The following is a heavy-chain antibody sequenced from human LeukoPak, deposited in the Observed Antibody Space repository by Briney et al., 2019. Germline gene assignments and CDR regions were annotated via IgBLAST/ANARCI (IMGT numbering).Heavy chain of an antibody. CDR1: GFTFSNAW. CDR2: LSASGGLT. CDR3: AKGGSSYSEMDY. V-gene: IGHV3-23*01. Sequence: PGGSLRLSCAASGFTFSNAWRSWVRQAPGKGLEWVSGLSASGGLTYYSDSVKGRFTISRDNSKNTLYLQMNSLRADDTAVYYCAKGGSSYSEMDYWGQGTLVTVSS. D-gene: IGHD4-11*01. J-gene: IGHJ4*02.